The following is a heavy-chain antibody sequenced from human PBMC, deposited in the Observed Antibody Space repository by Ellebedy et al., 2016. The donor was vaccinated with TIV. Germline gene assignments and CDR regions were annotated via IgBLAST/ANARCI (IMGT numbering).Heavy chain of an antibody. CDR3: ARQDRIAVAGSYYYYSMDV. Sequence: ASVKVSCKASGYTFTSYAMNWVRQAPGQGLEWMGWINTNTGNPTYAQGFTGRFVFSLDTSVSTAYLQISSLKAEDTAVYYCARQDRIAVAGSYYYYSMDVWGKGSTVPVSS. CDR2: INTNTGNP. J-gene: IGHJ6*03. CDR1: GYTFTSYA. D-gene: IGHD6-19*01. V-gene: IGHV7-4-1*02.